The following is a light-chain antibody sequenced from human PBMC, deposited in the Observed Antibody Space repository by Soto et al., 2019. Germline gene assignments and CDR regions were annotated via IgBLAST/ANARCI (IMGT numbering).Light chain of an antibody. J-gene: IGKJ3*01. CDR3: QQYRSAPFT. V-gene: IGKV3-20*01. CDR1: QSVSSSY. CDR2: GAS. Sequence: EIVLTQSPATLSLSPGERATLSCRASQSVSSSYLAWYQQKPGQAPRLLIYGASSRATGIPDRFSGSGSGTDFTLTISRLEPEDFAVYYCQQYRSAPFTFGPGTKVDIK.